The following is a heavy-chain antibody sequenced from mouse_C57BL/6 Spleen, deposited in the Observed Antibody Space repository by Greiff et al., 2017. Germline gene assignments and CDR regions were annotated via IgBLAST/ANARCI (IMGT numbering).Heavy chain of an antibody. CDR2: ISGGGGNT. CDR3: ASRYFGY. V-gene: IGHV5-9*01. J-gene: IGHJ2*01. Sequence: EVQLVESGGGLVKPGGSLKLSCAASGFTFSSYTMSWVRQTPEKRLEWVATISGGGGNTYYPDSVKGRFTISRDNAKNTLYLHMSSLRSEDTALYYCASRYFGYWGQGTTLTVSS. CDR1: GFTFSSYT.